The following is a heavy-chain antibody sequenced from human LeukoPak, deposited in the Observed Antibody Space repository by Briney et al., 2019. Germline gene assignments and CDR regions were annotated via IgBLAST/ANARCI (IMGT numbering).Heavy chain of an antibody. D-gene: IGHD3-22*01. Sequence: GSLRLSCAASGFTCSDYSMNWVRQPPGKGLECIGEINHSGSTNYNPSLKSRVTISVDTSKNQFSLKLSSVTAADTAVYYCARHRMTYYYDSSGYFFDYWGQGTLVTVSS. CDR2: INHSGST. CDR3: ARHRMTYYYDSSGYFFDY. CDR1: GFTCSDYS. V-gene: IGHV4-34*01. J-gene: IGHJ4*02.